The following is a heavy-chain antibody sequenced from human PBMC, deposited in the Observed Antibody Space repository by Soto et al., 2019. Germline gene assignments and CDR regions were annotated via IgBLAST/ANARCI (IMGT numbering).Heavy chain of an antibody. CDR3: TSRYY. Sequence: PGGSLRLSCAASGFTFSNFAMAWVRQTAGKGLEWVSAISGSGGSTSHYADSVKGRFTISRDDSKNMLYLQMNSLRAEDAAIYYCTSRYYWGQGTLVTVSS. CDR2: ISGSGGSTS. CDR1: GFTFSNFA. V-gene: IGHV3-23*01. J-gene: IGHJ4*02.